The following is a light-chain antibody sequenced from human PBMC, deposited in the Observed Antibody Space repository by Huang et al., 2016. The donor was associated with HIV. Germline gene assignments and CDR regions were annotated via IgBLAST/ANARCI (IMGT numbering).Light chain of an antibody. Sequence: DIVMTQSPLSLPVTPVESSSISCRSSPSLLHRHGYNYFEWYLQKPGQSPQLLIYLGSNRASVGPDRVSGSGSGTDFTLKISRVESEDVGVYYCMRALQTPYTFGQGTKLEIK. CDR3: MRALQTPYT. V-gene: IGKV2-28*01. CDR2: LGS. J-gene: IGKJ2*01. CDR1: PSLLHRHGYNY.